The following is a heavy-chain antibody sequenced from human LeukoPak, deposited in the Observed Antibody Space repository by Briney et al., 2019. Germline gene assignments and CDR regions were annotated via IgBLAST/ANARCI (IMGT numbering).Heavy chain of an antibody. CDR3: ARRDIVATMFDY. CDR1: GGFISSSSYY. D-gene: IGHD5-12*01. Sequence: SETLSLTCTVSGGFISSSSYYWGWIRQPPGKGLEWIGSVYYSGSTYYNPSLKSRVTISVDTSKNQFSLKLGSVTAADTAVYYCARRDIVATMFDYWGQGTLVTVSS. V-gene: IGHV4-39*01. J-gene: IGHJ4*02. CDR2: VYYSGST.